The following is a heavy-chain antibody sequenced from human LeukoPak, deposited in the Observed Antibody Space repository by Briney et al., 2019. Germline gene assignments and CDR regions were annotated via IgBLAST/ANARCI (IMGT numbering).Heavy chain of an antibody. D-gene: IGHD4-17*01. V-gene: IGHV3-66*01. CDR3: AKVGVFDYGEVDY. CDR2: IYTCDST. J-gene: IGHJ4*02. CDR1: GFTVSRNY. Sequence: GGSLRLSCAASGFTVSRNYMSWVRQAPGKGLEWVSLIYTCDSTYYADFVKGRFTISISRDNSMNTLYLQMNSLRAEDTAVYYCAKVGVFDYGEVDYWGQGTLVTVSS.